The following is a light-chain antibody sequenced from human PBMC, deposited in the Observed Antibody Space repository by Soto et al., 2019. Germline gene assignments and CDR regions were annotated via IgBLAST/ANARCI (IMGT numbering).Light chain of an antibody. CDR1: QSVSSSS. Sequence: EIVLTQSPGTLSLSPGERATLSCRASQSVSSSSLAWYQQKPGQAPRLLIYGASSRATGIPDRFSGSGYGTAFTLTISRLEPEDFVVYYCQQYDNSPTWTVGQGTKVEIK. J-gene: IGKJ1*01. CDR3: QQYDNSPTWT. CDR2: GAS. V-gene: IGKV3-20*01.